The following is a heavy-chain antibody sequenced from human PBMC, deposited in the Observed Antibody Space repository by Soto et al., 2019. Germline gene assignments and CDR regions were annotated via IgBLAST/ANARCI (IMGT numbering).Heavy chain of an antibody. J-gene: IGHJ4*02. V-gene: IGHV5-51*01. CDR3: ARSGGSAYNSPIPAHFFDY. D-gene: IGHD1-20*01. CDR1: VYIFRTSW. CDR2: IYPGDSET. Sequence: GESPKISRKGPVYIFRTSWIGRVRQRPGKGPEVMGVIYPGDSETKYSPSFEGPIIMSVDMSISTAYLQLNSLKASDTATYFCARSGGSAYNSPIPAHFFDYWGQGTLVTVS.